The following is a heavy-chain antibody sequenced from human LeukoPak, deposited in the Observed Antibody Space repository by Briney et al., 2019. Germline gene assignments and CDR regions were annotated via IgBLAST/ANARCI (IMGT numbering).Heavy chain of an antibody. CDR2: ILSDGSKE. D-gene: IGHD6-6*01. CDR1: GSTFSSYG. J-gene: IGHJ4*02. CDR3: AKGVAARAAYYFDY. Sequence: GGSLRLSCAASGSTFSSYGMHWVRQAPGKGLEWVAVILSDGSKEFYTDSVKGRFTISRDNSKNTLYLQMNSLRAEDTAVYYCAKGVAARAAYYFDYWGQGTLVTVSS. V-gene: IGHV3-33*06.